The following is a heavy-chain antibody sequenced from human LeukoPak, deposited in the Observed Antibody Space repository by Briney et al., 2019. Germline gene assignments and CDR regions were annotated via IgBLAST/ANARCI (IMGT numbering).Heavy chain of an antibody. CDR1: GFTVSSTY. CDR2: IFSSGPT. J-gene: IGHJ4*02. CDR3: ASSIVVAGGRHYFDY. Sequence: GGSLRLSCAASGFTVSSTYMSWVRQAPGKGLEWVSVIFSSGPTYYADSVKGRFTISRDNSKNTLSLQMNSLRAEDTAVYYCASSIVVAGGRHYFDYWGRGSLVTVSS. V-gene: IGHV3-53*01. D-gene: IGHD6-19*01.